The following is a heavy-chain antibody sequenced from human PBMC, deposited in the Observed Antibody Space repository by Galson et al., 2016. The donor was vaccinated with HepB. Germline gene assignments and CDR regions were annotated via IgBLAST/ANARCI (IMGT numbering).Heavy chain of an antibody. CDR2: TYYRSKWFN. CDR3: TRGYMQNGMNV. CDR1: GDSVASDNTC. V-gene: IGHV6-1*01. J-gene: IGHJ6*02. Sequence: CAISGDSVASDNTCWNWIRQSPSRGLEWLGRTYYRSKWFNDYADSVKSRITVTSDTSKNQFSLQLDSVTPDDTATYFCTRGYMQNGMNVWGQGTTVTVS. D-gene: IGHD5-24*01.